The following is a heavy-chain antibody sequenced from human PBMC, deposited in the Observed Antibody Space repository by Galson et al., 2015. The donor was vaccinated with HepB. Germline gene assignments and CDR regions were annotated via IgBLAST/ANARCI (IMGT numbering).Heavy chain of an antibody. Sequence: SLRLSCAASGFTFSSYAMHWVRQAPGKGLEWVAVISCDGSNTYYADSVKGRFTISRDNSKNTLYLQMNSLRAEDTAVYYCAREGGDAAMVPVFDYWGQGTLGTGSS. D-gene: IGHD5-18*01. CDR1: GFTFSSYA. V-gene: IGHV3-30-3*01. CDR3: AREGGDAAMVPVFDY. J-gene: IGHJ5*01. CDR2: ISCDGSNT.